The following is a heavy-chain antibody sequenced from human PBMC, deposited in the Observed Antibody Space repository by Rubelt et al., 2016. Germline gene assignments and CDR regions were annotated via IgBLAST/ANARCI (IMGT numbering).Heavy chain of an antibody. Sequence: QVQLQQWGAGLLKPSETLSLTCAVYGGSFSGYYWSWIRQPPGKGLEWIGYIYYSGSTYYNPSLKSRVTISVNTSKNQCSLKVYSWTAADTAVYYCARTYRYYSDYWGQGTLVTVSS. CDR2: IYYSGST. CDR3: ARTYRYYSDY. CDR1: GGSFSGYY. D-gene: IGHD1-26*01. V-gene: IGHV4-34*01. J-gene: IGHJ4*02.